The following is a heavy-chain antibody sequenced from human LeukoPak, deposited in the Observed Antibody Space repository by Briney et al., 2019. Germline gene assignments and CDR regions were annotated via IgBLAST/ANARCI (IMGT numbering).Heavy chain of an antibody. CDR3: ASASSYDSSGYPGDAFDI. J-gene: IGHJ3*02. CDR1: GFTFSSYG. V-gene: IGHV3-33*01. D-gene: IGHD3-22*01. Sequence: GGSLRLSCAASGFTFSSYGMHWISQATGKGLEWVALICYDGSNKYYADSVKGRFTMSRDTFKNTLYRQMNSLRADDTDLYYCASASSYDSSGYPGDAFDILGQGTIVTDSS. CDR2: ICYDGSNK.